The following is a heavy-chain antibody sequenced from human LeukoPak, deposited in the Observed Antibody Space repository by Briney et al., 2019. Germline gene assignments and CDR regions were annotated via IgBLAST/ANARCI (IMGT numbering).Heavy chain of an antibody. CDR3: AKVGTDDDSGYDSLALGGFDY. CDR1: GFTFSSYA. V-gene: IGHV3-23*01. Sequence: GGSLRLSCAASGFTFSSYAMSWVRQAPGKGLEWVSAISGSGGSTYYADSVKGRFTISRDNSKNTLYLQMNSLRAEDTAVYYCAKVGTDDDSGYDSLALGGFDYWGQGTLVTVSS. D-gene: IGHD5-12*01. J-gene: IGHJ4*02. CDR2: ISGSGGST.